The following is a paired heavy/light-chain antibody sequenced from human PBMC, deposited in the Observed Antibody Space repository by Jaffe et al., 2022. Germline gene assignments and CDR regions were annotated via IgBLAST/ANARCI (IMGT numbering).Light chain of an antibody. V-gene: IGLV7-46*01. CDR3: LLSYSGAPWV. CDR2: DTS. Sequence: QAVVTQEPSLTVSPGGTVTLTCGSSTGAVTSGHYPYWFQQKPGQAPRTLIYDTSNKHSWTPARFSGSLLGGKAALTLSGAQPEDEAEYYCLLSYSGAPWVFGGGTKLTVL. CDR1: TGAVTSGHY. J-gene: IGLJ3*02.
Heavy chain of an antibody. J-gene: IGHJ4*02. V-gene: IGHV5-51*01. D-gene: IGHD2-2*01. CDR2: IYPGDSDT. Sequence: EVQLVQSGAEVKKPGESLKISCKGSGYSFTSYWIGWVRQMPGKGLEWMGIIYPGDSDTRYSPSFQGQVTISADKSISTAYLQWSSLKASDTAMYYCVRHASLKVVPAANHNDFDYWGQGTLVTVSS. CDR1: GYSFTSYW. CDR3: VRHASLKVVPAANHNDFDY.